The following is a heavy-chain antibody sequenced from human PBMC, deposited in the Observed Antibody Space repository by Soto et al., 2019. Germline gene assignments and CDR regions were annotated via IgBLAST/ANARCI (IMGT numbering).Heavy chain of an antibody. J-gene: IGHJ2*01. CDR1: GFTFSTYG. CDR2: ISSSSTYT. D-gene: IGHD5-18*01. V-gene: IGHV3-21*01. CDR3: ARDLGGYSSRFDL. Sequence: EVQLVESGGGLVKPGRSLRLSCAASGFTFSTYGMNWVRQAPGKGLEWVSAISSSSTYTYYADSLKGRFTSSRDNAKNSLFLQMNSLRTEDTAVYYCARDLGGYSSRFDLWGRGTLVTVSS.